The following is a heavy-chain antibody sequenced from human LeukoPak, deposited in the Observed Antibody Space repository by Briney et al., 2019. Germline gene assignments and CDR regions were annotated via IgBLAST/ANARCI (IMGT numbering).Heavy chain of an antibody. Sequence: GESLKISCKGSGYSFTSYWIGWVRQMPGKGLEWMGIIYPGDSDTRYSPSFQGQVTISADKSISTAYLQWSSLKASDTAMYYCARPAPYYYDSSGYSSPYYFDHWGQGTLVTVSS. CDR2: IYPGDSDT. D-gene: IGHD3-22*01. J-gene: IGHJ4*02. CDR3: ARPAPYYYDSSGYSSPYYFDH. CDR1: GYSFTSYW. V-gene: IGHV5-51*01.